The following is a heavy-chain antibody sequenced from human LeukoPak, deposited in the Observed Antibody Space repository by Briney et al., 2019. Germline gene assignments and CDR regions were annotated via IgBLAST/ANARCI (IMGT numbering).Heavy chain of an antibody. CDR2: INPNSGGT. D-gene: IGHD3-10*01. CDR3: ARDARITMVRGVLDY. CDR1: GYTFTGYY. J-gene: IGHJ4*02. Sequence: GASVKVSCKASGYTFTGYYMHWVRQAPGQGLEWMGWINPNSGGTSYAQKFQGRVTMTRDTSTSTVYMELSSLRSEDTAVYYCARDARITMVRGVLDYWGQGTLVTVSS. V-gene: IGHV1-2*02.